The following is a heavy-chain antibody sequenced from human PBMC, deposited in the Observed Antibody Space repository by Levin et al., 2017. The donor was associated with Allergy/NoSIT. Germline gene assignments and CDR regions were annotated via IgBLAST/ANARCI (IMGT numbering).Heavy chain of an antibody. D-gene: IGHD2-15*01. CDR2: ISSSGST. CDR1: GGSVSSGTYY. Sequence: MSSETLSLTCTVSGGSVSSGTYYWTWIRQPPGKGLELVGYISSSGSTNYNPSLKSRVTISVDTSNNQFSLSLTSVTAADTAVYYCARGAGGYLVPAGHLVYWGQGTLVTVSS. V-gene: IGHV4-61*01. J-gene: IGHJ4*02. CDR3: ARGAGGYLVPAGHLVY.